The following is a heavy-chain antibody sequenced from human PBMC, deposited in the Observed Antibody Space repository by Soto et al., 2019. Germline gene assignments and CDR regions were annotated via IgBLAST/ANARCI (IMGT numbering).Heavy chain of an antibody. Sequence: QVQVVESGGGVVQPGRSLRLSCVASGFSFHGYAVTWVRQAPGKGLEWLARITHDASSQVYADSVRGRFISSRDSSMKTVYLQMNSLRYDDTAKYYCTSIGRGVSGGSGCDPWGQGTPVIVSS. CDR3: TSIGRGVSGGSGCDP. J-gene: IGHJ5*02. CDR2: ITHDASSQ. CDR1: GFSFHGYA. D-gene: IGHD2-15*01. V-gene: IGHV3-30-3*01.